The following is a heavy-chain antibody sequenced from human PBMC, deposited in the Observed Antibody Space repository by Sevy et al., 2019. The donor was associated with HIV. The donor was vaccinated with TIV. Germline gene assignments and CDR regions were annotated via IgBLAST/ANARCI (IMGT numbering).Heavy chain of an antibody. CDR1: GFTFSNYA. D-gene: IGHD3-10*02. Sequence: SLRLSCAASGFTFSNYAMHWIRQAPGKGLEWVAVISYDGSNKYYADSVRGRFTISRDNAKNSVYLEMNSLRDEDTAVYYCAREVGCSDSKWGQGTLVTVSS. CDR3: AREVGCSDSK. V-gene: IGHV3-30-3*01. CDR2: ISYDGSNK. J-gene: IGHJ4*02.